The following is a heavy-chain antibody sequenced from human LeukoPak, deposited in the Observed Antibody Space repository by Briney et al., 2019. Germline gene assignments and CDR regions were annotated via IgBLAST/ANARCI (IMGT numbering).Heavy chain of an antibody. CDR2: ISGSGDST. CDR1: GFTLCNYA. J-gene: IGHJ4*02. V-gene: IGHV3-23*01. Sequence: GGSLRLSCAASGFTLCNYAMSWVRQAPGEGAGWVSPISGSGDSTYYADSVKGRFTISRDSSMETLYLQMNSLRAEDTATYFCAKRLSFGVAIGDFDYWGQGTLVTVSS. D-gene: IGHD3-3*01. CDR3: AKRLSFGVAIGDFDY.